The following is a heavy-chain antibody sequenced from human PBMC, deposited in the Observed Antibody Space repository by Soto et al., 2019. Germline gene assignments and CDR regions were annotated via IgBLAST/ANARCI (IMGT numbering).Heavy chain of an antibody. CDR2: ISPSGDRT. J-gene: IGHJ4*02. CDR3: AKGGWLDD. V-gene: IGHV3-23*01. CDR1: GFPFSSFD. D-gene: IGHD2-15*01. Sequence: EVQLLESGGGLVQPGGSLRPSCVASGFPFSSFDMSWVRQAPGKGLEWVSSISPSGDRTYYADSVKGRFTISRDNSKNTVYLQMNSPRAEVTAIYYCAKGGWLDDWGQGTLVTVSS.